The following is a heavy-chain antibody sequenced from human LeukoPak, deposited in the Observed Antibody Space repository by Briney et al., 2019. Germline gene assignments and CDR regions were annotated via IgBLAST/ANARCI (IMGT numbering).Heavy chain of an antibody. V-gene: IGHV4-31*03. Sequence: PSQTLSLTCTVSGGSISSGGYYWSWIRQHPGKGLEWIGYRHYSGTTYYNASLKSRLTISVDTSKNQFYLKLSSVTAADTAVYYCARASLAYCSGGSCYAIDHWGQGTLVTVSS. CDR1: GGSISSGGYY. J-gene: IGHJ4*02. CDR2: RHYSGTT. D-gene: IGHD2-15*01. CDR3: ARASLAYCSGGSCYAIDH.